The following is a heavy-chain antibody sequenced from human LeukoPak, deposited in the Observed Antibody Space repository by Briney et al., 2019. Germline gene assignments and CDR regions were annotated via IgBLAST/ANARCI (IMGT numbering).Heavy chain of an antibody. CDR3: ARAGFPDYYFDY. Sequence: SETLSLTCTVSGGSISSGSYYWSWIRQPPGKGLEWIGEIYHSGSTNYNPSLKSRVTISVDKSKNQFSLKLSSVTAADTAVYYCARAGFPDYYFDYWGQGTLVTVSS. V-gene: IGHV4-61*05. CDR2: IYHSGST. J-gene: IGHJ4*02. CDR1: GGSISSGSYY.